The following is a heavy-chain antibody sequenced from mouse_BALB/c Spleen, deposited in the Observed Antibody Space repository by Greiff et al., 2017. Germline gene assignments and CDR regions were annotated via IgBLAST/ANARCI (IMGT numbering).Heavy chain of an antibody. Sequence: QVQLKESGPGLVAPSQSLSITCTVSGFSLTSYDISWIRQPPGKGLEWLGVIWTGGGTNYNSAFMSRLSISKDNSKSQVFLKMNSLQTDDTAIYYCVRYYAGAMDYWGQGTSVTVSS. D-gene: IGHD1-1*02. CDR1: GFSLTSYD. CDR3: VRYYAGAMDY. J-gene: IGHJ4*01. V-gene: IGHV2-9-2*01. CDR2: IWTGGGT.